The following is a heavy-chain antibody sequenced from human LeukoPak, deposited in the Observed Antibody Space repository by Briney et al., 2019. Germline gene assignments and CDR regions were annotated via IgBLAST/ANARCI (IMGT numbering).Heavy chain of an antibody. CDR1: GFTFSGHA. CDR2: ISASGGGT. J-gene: IGHJ4*02. V-gene: IGHV3-23*01. D-gene: IGHD5-12*01. CDR3: AKAYSGYDRFDY. Sequence: GGSLRLSCAATGFTFSGHAMSWVRQAPGKGLEWVSAISASGGGTYYADSVKGRFSISRDNSKNTLYLQMNSLRAEDTAVYYCAKAYSGYDRFDYWGQGTLVTVSS.